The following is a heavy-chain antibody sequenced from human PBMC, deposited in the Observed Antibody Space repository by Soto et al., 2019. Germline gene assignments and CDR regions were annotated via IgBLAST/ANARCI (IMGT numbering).Heavy chain of an antibody. D-gene: IGHD2-2*01. V-gene: IGHV3-30-3*01. Sequence: QVQLVESGGGVVQPGRSLRLSCAASGFTFSSYAMHWVRQAPGKGLGWVAVISYDGSNKYYADSVKGRFTISRDNSKNTLYLQMNSLRAEDTAVYYCARGEYQLLPYYYYYGMDVWGQGTTVTVSS. J-gene: IGHJ6*02. CDR3: ARGEYQLLPYYYYYGMDV. CDR2: ISYDGSNK. CDR1: GFTFSSYA.